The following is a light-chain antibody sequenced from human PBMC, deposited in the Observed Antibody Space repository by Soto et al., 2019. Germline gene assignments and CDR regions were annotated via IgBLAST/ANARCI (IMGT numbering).Light chain of an antibody. Sequence: DIQMTQSPYSVSASVGERVPITCRASQGISSWLVWYQQTPGKAPTLLIYAASSLQSGVPSRFSGSGSGTDFTLTISSLQPEDFATYYCQQANSFPHTVGGGTKVEIK. CDR2: AAS. V-gene: IGKV1D-12*01. J-gene: IGKJ4*01. CDR3: QQANSFPHT. CDR1: QGISSW.